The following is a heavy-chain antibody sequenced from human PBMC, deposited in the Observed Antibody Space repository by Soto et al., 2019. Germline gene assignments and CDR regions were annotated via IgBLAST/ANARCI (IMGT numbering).Heavy chain of an antibody. Sequence: QVQLQESGPGLVKASETLSLTCTVSGGSVSSGSYYWSWIRQPPGKGLEWIGYIYYSGSTNYNPSLKSRVTISVDTSKNQFSLKLSSVTAADTAVYYCARDRRGSISGWSLGGPWFDPWGQGTLVTVSS. CDR1: GGSVSSGSYY. V-gene: IGHV4-61*01. CDR3: ARDRRGSISGWSLGGPWFDP. J-gene: IGHJ5*02. D-gene: IGHD6-19*01. CDR2: IYYSGST.